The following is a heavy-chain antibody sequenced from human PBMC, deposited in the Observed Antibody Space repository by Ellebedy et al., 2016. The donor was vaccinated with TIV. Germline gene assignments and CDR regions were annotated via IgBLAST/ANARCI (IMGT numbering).Heavy chain of an antibody. CDR3: AKDKVFGDSKWEIDV. CDR1: GFRFGDYY. J-gene: IGHJ6*02. CDR2: ISIDGGGT. V-gene: IGHV3-11*01. D-gene: IGHD1-26*01. Sequence: GESLKISCAASGFRFGDYYMTWIRQAPGKGLEWISFISIDGGGTYYSDSVKGRFTISRDNAAQSLYLQINNLRADDTAVYYCAKDKVFGDSKWEIDVWGQGITVTVSS.